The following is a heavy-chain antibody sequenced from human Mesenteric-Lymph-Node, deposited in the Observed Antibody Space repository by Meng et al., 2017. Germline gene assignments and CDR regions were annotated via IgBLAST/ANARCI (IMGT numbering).Heavy chain of an antibody. CDR2: INPNSGGT. Sequence: ASVKVSCKASGYSFNGHYIRWLRQAPGQGLEWMGRINPNSGGTNYAQKFQGRVTMTRDTSISKAYMELSRLRSDDTAVYYCAREPHHYSDSSGYYALWGQGTLVTVSS. D-gene: IGHD3-22*01. J-gene: IGHJ4*02. CDR1: GYSFNGHY. V-gene: IGHV1-2*06. CDR3: AREPHHYSDSSGYYAL.